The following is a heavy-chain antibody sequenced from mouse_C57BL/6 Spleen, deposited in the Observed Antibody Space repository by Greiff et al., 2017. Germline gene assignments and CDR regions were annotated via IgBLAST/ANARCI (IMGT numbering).Heavy chain of an antibody. Sequence: QVQLKESGPGLVAPSQSLSITCTVPGFSLPSYGVDWVRQPPGTGLAGLGVLWGGGSTNYNSALMSRLSISKDNSKSQVFLKMNSLQTDDTAMYYCAKHVLGRGCAYWGQGTLVTVSA. V-gene: IGHV2-9*01. CDR3: AKHVLGRGCAY. CDR2: LWGGGST. CDR1: GFSLPSYG. J-gene: IGHJ3*01. D-gene: IGHD4-1*01.